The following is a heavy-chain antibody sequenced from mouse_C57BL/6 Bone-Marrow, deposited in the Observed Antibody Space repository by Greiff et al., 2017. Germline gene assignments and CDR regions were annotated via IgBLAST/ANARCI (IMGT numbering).Heavy chain of an antibody. D-gene: IGHD1-1*01. CDR2: INPDSSTI. CDR1: GIDFSRYW. V-gene: IGHV4-1*01. CDR3: AIYGTGGGFAY. J-gene: IGHJ3*01. Sequence: EAGGIDFSRYWMSWVRRAPGKGLEWIGEINPDSSTINYAPSLKDKFIISRDNAKNTLYLQMSKVRSEDTALYYCAIYGTGGGFAYWGQGTLVTVSA.